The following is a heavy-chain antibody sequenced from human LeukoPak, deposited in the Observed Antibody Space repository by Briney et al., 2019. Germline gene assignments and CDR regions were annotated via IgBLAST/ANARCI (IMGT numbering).Heavy chain of an antibody. J-gene: IGHJ4*02. CDR1: GGSISSSSYY. V-gene: IGHV4-39*01. CDR2: IYYSGST. Sequence: PSETLSLTCTVSGGSISSSSYYWGWIRQPPGKGLEWIGSIYYSGSTYYNPSLKSRVTISVGTSKNQFSLKLSSVTAADTAVYYCGRYDSGYATWGQGTLVTVSS. D-gene: IGHD5-12*01. CDR3: GRYDSGYAT.